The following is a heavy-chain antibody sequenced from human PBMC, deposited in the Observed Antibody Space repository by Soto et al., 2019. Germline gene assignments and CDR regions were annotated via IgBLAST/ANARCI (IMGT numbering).Heavy chain of an antibody. J-gene: IGHJ6*03. CDR1: GDSVSSNSAA. D-gene: IGHD3-10*01. CDR2: TYYRSKWYN. V-gene: IGHV6-1*01. CDR3: ARVKGSSGRGKTDYYYMDV. Sequence: KQSQTLSLTCAISGDSVSSNSAAWNWIRQSPSRGLEWLGRTYYRSKWYNDYAVSVKSRITINPDTSKNQFSLQLNSVTPEDTAVYYCARVKGSSGRGKTDYYYMDVWGKGTTVTVSS.